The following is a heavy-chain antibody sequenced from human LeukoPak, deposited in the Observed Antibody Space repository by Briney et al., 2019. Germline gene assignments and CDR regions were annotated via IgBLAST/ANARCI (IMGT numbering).Heavy chain of an antibody. D-gene: IGHD4-23*01. CDR3: ARYGGTTNWFDP. CDR1: RFTFSIFA. Sequence: GGSLRLSCAASRFTFSIFAMNWVRQAPGKGLEWLSYISSSGSTIYYADSVKGRFTISRDNAKNSLYLQMNSLRAEDTAVYYCARYGGTTNWFDPWGQGTLVTVSS. V-gene: IGHV3-48*04. CDR2: ISSSGSTI. J-gene: IGHJ5*02.